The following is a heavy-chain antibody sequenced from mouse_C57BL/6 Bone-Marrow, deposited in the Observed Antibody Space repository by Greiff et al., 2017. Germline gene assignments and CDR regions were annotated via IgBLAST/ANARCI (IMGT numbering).Heavy chain of an antibody. CDR2: IYIANGYT. V-gene: IGHV1-58*01. J-gene: IGHJ1*03. CDR3: ARETTGYGSSHWYFDV. D-gene: IGHD1-1*01. Sequence: EVQLQESGAELVRPGSSVKMSCKTSGYTFTSYGINWVKQRPGQGLEWIGYIYIANGYTEYNEKFKGKATLTSDTSSSTAYMQLSSLTSDDSAIYFCARETTGYGSSHWYFDVWGTGTTVTVSS. CDR1: GYTFTSYG.